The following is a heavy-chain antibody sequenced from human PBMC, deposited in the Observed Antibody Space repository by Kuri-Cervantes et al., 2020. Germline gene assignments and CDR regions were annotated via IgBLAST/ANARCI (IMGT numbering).Heavy chain of an antibody. V-gene: IGHV3-7*01. CDR1: GFSFAYSW. J-gene: IGHJ5*02. D-gene: IGHD3-22*01. Sequence: GESLKISCEASGFSFAYSWMTWVRQAPGKGLEWVANIKEDGSEKYYMDSVKGRFTISRDNAKKSLYLQMNSLGAEDTAVYYCARDLNYYDSSGPYNWFDPWGQGTLVTVSS. CDR2: IKEDGSEK. CDR3: ARDLNYYDSSGPYNWFDP.